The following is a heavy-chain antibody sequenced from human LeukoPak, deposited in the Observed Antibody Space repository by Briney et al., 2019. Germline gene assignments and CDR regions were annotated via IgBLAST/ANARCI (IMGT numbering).Heavy chain of an antibody. CDR1: GYTFTGYY. V-gene: IGHV1-2*02. CDR2: INPNTGVT. D-gene: IGHD2-21*02. Sequence: ASVKVSCRASGYTFTGYYMHWVRQAPGQGLTWMGWINPNTGVTNYAQKFQGRVTMTRATSINTAYMELDRLTSDDTAIYYCARSYCGGDCYWTIDYWGQGTLVTVSS. CDR3: ARSYCGGDCYWTIDY. J-gene: IGHJ4*02.